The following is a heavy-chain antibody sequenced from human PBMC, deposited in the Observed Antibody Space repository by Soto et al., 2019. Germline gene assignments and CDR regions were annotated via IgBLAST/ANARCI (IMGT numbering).Heavy chain of an antibody. CDR3: ARDGAAAGTRIYWGDYGMDV. V-gene: IGHV3-33*01. D-gene: IGHD6-13*01. CDR1: GFTFSSYG. Sequence: GGSLRLSCAASGFTFSSYGMHWVRQAPGKGLEWVAVIWYDGSNKYYADSVKGRFTISRDNSKNTLYLQMNSLRAEDTAVYYCARDGAAAGTRIYWGDYGMDVWGQGTTVTVSS. CDR2: IWYDGSNK. J-gene: IGHJ6*02.